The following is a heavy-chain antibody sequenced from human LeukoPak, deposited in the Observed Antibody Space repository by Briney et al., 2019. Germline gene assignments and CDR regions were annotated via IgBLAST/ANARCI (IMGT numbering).Heavy chain of an antibody. CDR1: GFTFSDYY. CDR2: IYSGGST. Sequence: GGSLRLSCAASGFTFSDYYMSWIRQAPGKGLEWVSVIYSGGSTYYADSVKGRFTISRDNSKNTLYLQMNSLRAEDTAVYYCARRETKSGYAWGHNWFDPWGQGTLVTVSS. J-gene: IGHJ5*02. CDR3: ARRETKSGYAWGHNWFDP. V-gene: IGHV3-53*01. D-gene: IGHD5-12*01.